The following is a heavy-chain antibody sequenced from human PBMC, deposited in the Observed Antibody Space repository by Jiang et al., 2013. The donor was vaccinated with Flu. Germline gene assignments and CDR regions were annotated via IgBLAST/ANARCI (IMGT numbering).Heavy chain of an antibody. V-gene: IGHV5-51*01. D-gene: IGHD5-18*01. Sequence: GAEVKKPGESLKISCKGSGYSFTSYWIGWVRQMPGKGLEWMGIIYPGDSDTRYSPSFQGQVTISADKSISTAYLQWSSLKASDTAMYYCARHVPHVDTAMVTVGYGMDVWGKGTTVTVSS. J-gene: IGHJ6*04. CDR1: GYSFTSYW. CDR3: ARHVPHVDTAMVTVGYGMDV. CDR2: IYPGDSDT.